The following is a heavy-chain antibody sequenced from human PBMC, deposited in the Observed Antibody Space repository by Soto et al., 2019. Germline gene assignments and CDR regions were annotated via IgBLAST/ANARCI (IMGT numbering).Heavy chain of an antibody. V-gene: IGHV3-33*01. CDR3: ARDIAVRRIDE. J-gene: IGHJ4*02. D-gene: IGHD6-6*01. CDR1: GFTFSLYG. CDR2: FLYDGSAT. Sequence: QVQLVQSGGGVVQPGKSLRLSCGASGFTFSLYGMHWVRQAPGKGLEWVSFFLYDGSATYYGDSVKGRFTISKDDSTNTLYLQMNSLRAEDTAVYYCARDIAVRRIDEWGQGTLVTVAS.